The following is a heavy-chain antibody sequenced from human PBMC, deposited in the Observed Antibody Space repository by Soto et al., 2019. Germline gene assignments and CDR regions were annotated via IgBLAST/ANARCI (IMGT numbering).Heavy chain of an antibody. Sequence: SGPTLVNPTQALTLTCTFSGFSLSTSGMCVSWIRQPPGKALEWLARIDWDDDKYYSTSLKTRLTISKDTFKNQVVLTMTNMDPVDTATYYCARDSVALYYYYYGMDVWGQGTTVTVSS. D-gene: IGHD2-21*01. CDR2: IDWDDDK. J-gene: IGHJ6*02. CDR1: GFSLSTSGMC. CDR3: ARDSVALYYYYYGMDV. V-gene: IGHV2-70*11.